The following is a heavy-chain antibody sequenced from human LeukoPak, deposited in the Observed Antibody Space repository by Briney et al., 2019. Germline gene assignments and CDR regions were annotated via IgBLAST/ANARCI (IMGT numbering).Heavy chain of an antibody. D-gene: IGHD1-26*01. J-gene: IGHJ4*02. CDR1: GFTFSSYW. CDR2: IKQDGSEK. Sequence: PGGSLRLSCAASGFTFSSYWMSWVRQAPGKGLEWVANIKQDGSEKYYVDSVKGRFTISRDNAKNSLYLQMNSPRAEDTAVYYCARRRYSGSSQHFDYWGQGTLVTVSS. V-gene: IGHV3-7*01. CDR3: ARRRYSGSSQHFDY.